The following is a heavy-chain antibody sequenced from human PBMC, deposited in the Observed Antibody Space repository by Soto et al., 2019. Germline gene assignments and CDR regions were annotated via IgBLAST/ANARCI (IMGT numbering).Heavy chain of an antibody. Sequence: ASVKVSCKASGYTFTSYYMHWVRQAPGQGLEWMGIISPSGGSTSYAQKFQGRVTMTRDTSTSTVYMELSSLRSEDTAVYYCARDLAAAGTPYYYYGMDVWGQGTTVTVSS. CDR1: GYTFTSYY. V-gene: IGHV1-46*01. J-gene: IGHJ6*02. CDR3: ARDLAAAGTPYYYYGMDV. D-gene: IGHD6-13*01. CDR2: ISPSGGST.